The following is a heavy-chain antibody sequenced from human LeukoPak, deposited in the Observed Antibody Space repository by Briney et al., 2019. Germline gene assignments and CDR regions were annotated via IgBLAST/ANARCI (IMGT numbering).Heavy chain of an antibody. V-gene: IGHV3-23*01. CDR2: ISGTSRST. CDR1: GFTISSHW. Sequence: GGSLRLSCAASGFTISSHWMNWVRQAPGKGLQWVSTISGTSRSTHYADSVKGRFTISRDNSKNTLYLQMNSLRAEDTAIYYCAKNAITMIRGVDYWGQGTLLTVSS. J-gene: IGHJ4*02. CDR3: AKNAITMIRGVDY. D-gene: IGHD3-10*01.